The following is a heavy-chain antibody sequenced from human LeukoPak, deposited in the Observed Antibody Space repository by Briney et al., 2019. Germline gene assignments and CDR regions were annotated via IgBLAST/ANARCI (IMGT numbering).Heavy chain of an antibody. J-gene: IGHJ6*03. Sequence: ASVKVSCKASGYTFTGYYMHWVRQAPGQGLEWMGRINPNSGGTNYAQKFQGRVTMTRDTSISTAYMELSRLRSDDTAVYCCATRTIFPYYYYMDVWGKGTTVTVSS. CDR2: INPNSGGT. CDR1: GYTFTGYY. CDR3: ATRTIFPYYYYMDV. D-gene: IGHD1-14*01. V-gene: IGHV1-2*06.